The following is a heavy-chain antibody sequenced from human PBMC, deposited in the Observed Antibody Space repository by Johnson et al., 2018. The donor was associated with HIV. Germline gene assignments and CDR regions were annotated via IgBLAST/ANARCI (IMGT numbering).Heavy chain of an antibody. CDR1: GFTVSSNY. D-gene: IGHD6-19*01. V-gene: IGHV3-66*01. Sequence: VQLVESGGGLVQPGGSLRLSCAASGFTVSSNYMSWVRQAPGKGLEWVSVIYSGGSTYYADSVKGRFTISRDNSKNTLYLQMNSLRPEDTAVYYCVQGVPNPAGAFDIWGQGTMVTVSS. CDR2: IYSGGST. J-gene: IGHJ3*02. CDR3: VQGVPNPAGAFDI.